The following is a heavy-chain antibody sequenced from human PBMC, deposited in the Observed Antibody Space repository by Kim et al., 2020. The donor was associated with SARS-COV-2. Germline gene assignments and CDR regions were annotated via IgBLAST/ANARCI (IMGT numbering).Heavy chain of an antibody. CDR3: ARGSTAYDFWSGYYMFRGDNFDY. CDR1: GFTFSSYS. J-gene: IGHJ4*02. V-gene: IGHV3-48*02. CDR2: ISSSSSTI. Sequence: GGSLRLSCAASGFTFSSYSMNWVRQAPGKGLEWVSYISSSSSTIYYADSVKGRFTISRDNAKNSLYLQMNSLRDEDTAVYYCARGSTAYDFWSGYYMFRGDNFDYWGQGTLVTVSS. D-gene: IGHD3-3*01.